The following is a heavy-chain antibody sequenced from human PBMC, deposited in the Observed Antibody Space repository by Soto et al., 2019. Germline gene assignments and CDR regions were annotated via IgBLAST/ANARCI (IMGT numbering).Heavy chain of an antibody. CDR2: IKSKTDGGTT. CDR1: GFTFSSYA. V-gene: IGHV3-15*01. Sequence: PGGSLRLSCAASGFTFSSYAMSWVRQAPGKGLEWVGRIKSKTDGGTTDYAAPVKGRFTISRDDSKNTLYLQMNSLKTEDTAVYYCTTDPDYYEGDYWGQGTLVTVSS. J-gene: IGHJ4*02. D-gene: IGHD3-3*01. CDR3: TTDPDYYEGDY.